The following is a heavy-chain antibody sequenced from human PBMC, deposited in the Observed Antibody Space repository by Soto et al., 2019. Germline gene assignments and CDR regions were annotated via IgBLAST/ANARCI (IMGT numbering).Heavy chain of an antibody. CDR3: AKTWAGCSSTSCYFPNYYYYGIDV. CDR1: GFTFISYG. Sequence: GGSLRLSCAASGFTFISYGMSWVRQAPGKGLEWVSAISGSGGSTYYADSVKGRFTISRDNSKNTLYLQMNSLRAEDTAVYYCAKTWAGCSSTSCYFPNYYYYGIDVWGQGTTVTVS. D-gene: IGHD2-2*01. J-gene: IGHJ6*02. CDR2: ISGSGGST. V-gene: IGHV3-23*01.